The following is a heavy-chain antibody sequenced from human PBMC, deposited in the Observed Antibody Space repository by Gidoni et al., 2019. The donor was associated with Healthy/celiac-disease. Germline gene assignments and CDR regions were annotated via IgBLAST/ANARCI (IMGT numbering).Heavy chain of an antibody. V-gene: IGHV2-70*04. Sequence: QVTLKESGPALVKPTQTLTLTCTFSGFSLSTSGMRVSWIRQPPGKALELLARIAWDDDKFYSTSLKTRLTNSKDTSKNQVVLTMTNMDPVGTATYYCARGGAVAAFDLYYWGQGTLVTVSS. CDR3: ARGGAVAAFDLYY. D-gene: IGHD6-19*01. CDR2: IAWDDDK. CDR1: GFSLSTSGMR. J-gene: IGHJ4*02.